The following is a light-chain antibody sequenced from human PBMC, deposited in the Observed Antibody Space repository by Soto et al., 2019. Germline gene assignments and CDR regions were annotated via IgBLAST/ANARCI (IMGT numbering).Light chain of an antibody. CDR3: LQHDSFPRT. CDR1: QDIGNN. Sequence: DIQMTQSPSSLSASVGDRVSITCRASQDIGNNLGWYQQKPGEAPKRLIYGSSSLQRGVPSRFSGSGSGTDFTLTISGLRPEDFATYYCLQHDSFPRTFGQGTKLEIK. J-gene: IGKJ1*01. V-gene: IGKV1-17*01. CDR2: GSS.